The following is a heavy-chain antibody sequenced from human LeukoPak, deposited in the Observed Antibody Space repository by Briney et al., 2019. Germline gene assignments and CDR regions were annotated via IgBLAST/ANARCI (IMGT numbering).Heavy chain of an antibody. J-gene: IGHJ5*02. Sequence: GGSMRLSCAASGFTFSSYWMSWVRQAPGKGLEWVANIKQDGSEKYYVDSVKGRFTISRDNAKNSLYLQMNSLRAEDTAVYYCARDDCSSISCYHNWFDPWGQGTLVTVSS. CDR1: GFTFSSYW. CDR3: ARDDCSSISCYHNWFDP. V-gene: IGHV3-7*01. D-gene: IGHD2-2*01. CDR2: IKQDGSEK.